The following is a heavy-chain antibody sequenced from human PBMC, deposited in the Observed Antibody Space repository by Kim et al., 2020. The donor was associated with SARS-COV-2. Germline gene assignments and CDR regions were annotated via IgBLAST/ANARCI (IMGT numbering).Heavy chain of an antibody. J-gene: IGHJ6*02. D-gene: IGHD6-13*01. Sequence: ADTVKGRFTISRDNSKNTLYLQMNSLRAEDTAVYYCARDVAAAGQYGMDVWGQGTTVTVSS. V-gene: IGHV3-53*01. CDR3: ARDVAAAGQYGMDV.